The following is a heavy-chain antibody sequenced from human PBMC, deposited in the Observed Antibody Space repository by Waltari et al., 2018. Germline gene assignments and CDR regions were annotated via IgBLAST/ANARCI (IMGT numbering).Heavy chain of an antibody. CDR2: IYHAGDT. CDR1: GYSINSGYY. J-gene: IGHJ4*02. CDR3: SRQVLGYCTSAACRRLES. V-gene: IGHV4-38-2*01. D-gene: IGHD2-2*03. Sequence: QVQLQESGPGLVKPSETLSLTGDVSGYSINSGYYWGWIRQSPGKGLEWIATIYHAGDTFYNPSLKSRVTISMDTSKNQFSLKLNSVTAADTAVYFCSRQVLGYCTSAACRRLESWGQRTLVTVSS.